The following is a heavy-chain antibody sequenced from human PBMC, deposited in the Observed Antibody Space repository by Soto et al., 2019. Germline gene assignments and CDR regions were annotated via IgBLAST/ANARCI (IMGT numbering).Heavy chain of an antibody. CDR3: ARDGNGDYITDYYYMDV. D-gene: IGHD4-17*01. Sequence: GGSLRLSCAASGFTFSSYWMHWVRQAPGKGLVWVSRINSDGSSTSYADSVKGRFTISRDNAKNTLYLQMNSLRAEDTAVYYCARDGNGDYITDYYYMDVWGKGTTVTVSS. CDR2: INSDGSST. J-gene: IGHJ6*03. CDR1: GFTFSSYW. V-gene: IGHV3-74*01.